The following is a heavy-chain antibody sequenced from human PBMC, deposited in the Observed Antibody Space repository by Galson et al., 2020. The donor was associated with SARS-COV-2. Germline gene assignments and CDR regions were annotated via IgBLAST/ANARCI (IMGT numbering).Heavy chain of an antibody. D-gene: IGHD3-16*02. CDR3: ARDLRLGELSFGY. CDR1: GFTFSSYA. J-gene: IGHJ4*02. Sequence: GGSLRLSCAASGFTFSSYAMHWVRQAPGKGLEWVAVIWYDGSNKYYADSAKGRFTISRDNSKNTLYLQMNSLRAEDTAVYYCARDLRLGELSFGYWGQGTLVTVSS. V-gene: IGHV3-33*08. CDR2: IWYDGSNK.